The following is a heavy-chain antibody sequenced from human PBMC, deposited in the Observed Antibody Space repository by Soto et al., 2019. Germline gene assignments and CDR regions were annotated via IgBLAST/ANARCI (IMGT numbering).Heavy chain of an antibody. CDR2: IYSGGST. CDR1: GFTVSSNY. D-gene: IGHD6-13*01. J-gene: IGHJ3*02. CDR3: ARVPPSSWYAFDI. V-gene: IGHV3-66*01. Sequence: GGSLRLSCAASGFTVSSNYMSWVRQAPGKGLEWVSVIYSGGSTYYADSVKGRFTISRDNSKNTLYLQMNSLRAEDTAVYYCARVPPSSWYAFDIWGQGTMVTVSS.